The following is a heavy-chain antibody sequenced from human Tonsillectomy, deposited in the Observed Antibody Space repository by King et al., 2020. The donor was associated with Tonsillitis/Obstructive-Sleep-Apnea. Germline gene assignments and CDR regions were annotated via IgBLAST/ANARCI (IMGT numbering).Heavy chain of an antibody. Sequence: VQLVESGGGLVKPGGSLRLSCAASGFTFSSYSMNWVRQAPGKGLEWVSSISSSSSYIYYADSVKVGFTISRDNAKNSLYLQMNSLRAEDTAVYYGARDPILKRGYVKPPYYFDYWGQGTLVTVSS. CDR1: GFTFSSYS. CDR2: ISSSSSYI. CDR3: ARDPILKRGYVKPPYYFDY. V-gene: IGHV3-21*01. J-gene: IGHJ4*02. D-gene: IGHD5-12*01.